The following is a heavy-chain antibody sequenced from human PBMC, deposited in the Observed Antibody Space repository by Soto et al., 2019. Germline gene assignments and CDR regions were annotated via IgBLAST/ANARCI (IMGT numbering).Heavy chain of an antibody. CDR3: ARPSVAVTWGPFDY. CDR1: GYTLTRNH. D-gene: IGHD6-19*01. CDR2: INPNDGGT. J-gene: IGHJ4*02. V-gene: IGHV1-46*01. Sequence: QVQLVQSGAEVKKPGASVKLSCKAYGYTLTRNHMHWVRQAPGQGLEWMGIINPNDGGTGYAQKFQGRVTMTRDTSTSTVYMEVSTLTSDDTAVYYCARPSVAVTWGPFDYWGQGTLVTVSS.